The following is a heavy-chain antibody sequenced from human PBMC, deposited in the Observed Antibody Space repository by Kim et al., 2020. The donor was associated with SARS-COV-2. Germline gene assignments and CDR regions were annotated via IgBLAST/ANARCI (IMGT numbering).Heavy chain of an antibody. V-gene: IGHV1-18*01. CDR1: GYTFTSYG. CDR3: ARGHPGYSGYGGLFSGPIQDY. Sequence: ASVKVSCKASGYTFTSYGISWVRQAPGQGLEWMGWISAYNGNTNYAQKLQGRVTMTTDTSTSTAYMELGSLRSDDTAVYYCARGHPGYSGYGGLFSGPIQDYWGQGALVTVSS. CDR2: ISAYNGNT. D-gene: IGHD5-12*01. J-gene: IGHJ4*02.